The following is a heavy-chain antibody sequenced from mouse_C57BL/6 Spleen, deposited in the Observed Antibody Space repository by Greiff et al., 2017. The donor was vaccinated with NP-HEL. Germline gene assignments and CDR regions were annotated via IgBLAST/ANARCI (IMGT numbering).Heavy chain of an antibody. V-gene: IGHV7-3*01. CDR1: GFTFTDYY. CDR3: ARSRAYGDDEYYFDD. Sequence: EVHLVESGGGLVQPGGSLSLSCAASGFTFTDYYMSWVRQPPGKALEWLGFIRNKANGYTTEYSASVKGRFTISRDNSQSILYLQMNALRAEDSATYYCARSRAYGDDEYYFDDWGKGTTLTVSS. CDR2: IRNKANGYTT. D-gene: IGHD2-2*01. J-gene: IGHJ2*01.